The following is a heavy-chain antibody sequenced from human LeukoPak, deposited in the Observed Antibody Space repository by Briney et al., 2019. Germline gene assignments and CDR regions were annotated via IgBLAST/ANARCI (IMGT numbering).Heavy chain of an antibody. D-gene: IGHD3-16*01. CDR2: ISAYNGNT. CDR1: GYTFTSYG. V-gene: IGHV1-18*01. J-gene: IGHJ5*02. CDR3: ARENSWGSFDP. Sequence: GASVKVSCKASGYTFTSYGISWVRQAPGQGLEWMGWISAYNGNTNYAQKLQGRVTMTADTSTSTAYVELRSLRSDDTAVYYCARENSWGSFDPWGQGTLVTVSS.